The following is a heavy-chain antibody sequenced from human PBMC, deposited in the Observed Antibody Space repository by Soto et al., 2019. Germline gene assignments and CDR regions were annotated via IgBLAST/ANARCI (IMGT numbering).Heavy chain of an antibody. CDR1: GYTFTSYA. V-gene: IGHV1-3*01. Sequence: QVRLVQSGAEVKKPGASVKVSCKASGYTFTSYAMHWVRQAPGQRREWMGWINAGNGNTKYSQKFQGRVTITRDTSASTAYMELSSLRTEDTAVNYCAGPDINDYSNSNWGDAVDIWGQGTMVTVSS. CDR2: INAGNGNT. D-gene: IGHD4-4*01. J-gene: IGHJ3*02. CDR3: AGPDINDYSNSNWGDAVDI.